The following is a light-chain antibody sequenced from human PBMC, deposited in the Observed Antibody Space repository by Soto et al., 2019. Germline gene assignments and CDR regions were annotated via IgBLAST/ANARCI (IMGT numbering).Light chain of an antibody. Sequence: DIVMTQSPLSLPVTPGEPASISCRSSQSLLHSNGYNYLDWYLQKPGQSPQLLIYLGSNRAHGVPDRFSGSGSGTDFTLKLSRVEAEDVGVYYCIQALQTPITFGQGTRLEMK. CDR3: IQALQTPIT. J-gene: IGKJ5*01. CDR1: QSLLHSNGYNY. V-gene: IGKV2-28*01. CDR2: LGS.